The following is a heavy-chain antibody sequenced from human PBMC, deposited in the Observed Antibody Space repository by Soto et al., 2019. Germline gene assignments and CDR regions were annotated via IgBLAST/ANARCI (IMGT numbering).Heavy chain of an antibody. CDR3: ARSSTSANYFDY. V-gene: IGHV4-31*03. Sequence: LSLTCTVSGGSISSGGYYWSWIRQHPGKGLEWIGYIYYSGSTYYNPSLESRVTISVDTSKNQFSLKLSSVTAADTAVYYCARSSTSANYFDYWGQGTLVTV. CDR1: GGSISSGGYY. CDR2: IYYSGST. J-gene: IGHJ4*02. D-gene: IGHD2-2*01.